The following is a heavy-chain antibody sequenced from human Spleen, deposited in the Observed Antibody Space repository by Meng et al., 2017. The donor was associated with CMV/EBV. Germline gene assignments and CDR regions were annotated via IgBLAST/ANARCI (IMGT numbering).Heavy chain of an antibody. CDR1: GFSLSTYS. Sequence: GGSLRLSCVASGFSLSTYSLNWVRQAPGKGLEWISSLSSSENYIHYADSVKGRFTISRDNSKNTLYLQMNSLRAEDTAVYYCAREGVNYYYGMDVWGQGTTVTVSS. CDR3: AREGVNYYYGMDV. D-gene: IGHD3-22*01. V-gene: IGHV3-21*04. J-gene: IGHJ6*02. CDR2: LSSSENYI.